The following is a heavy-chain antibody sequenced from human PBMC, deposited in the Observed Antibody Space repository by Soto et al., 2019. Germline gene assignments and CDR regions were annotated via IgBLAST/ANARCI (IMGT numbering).Heavy chain of an antibody. D-gene: IGHD3-16*02. CDR3: ARDPPYDYIWGSYRYENAFDI. CDR2: ISSSSSTI. CDR1: GFTFSSYS. J-gene: IGHJ3*02. Sequence: GGSLRLSCAASGFTFSSYSMNWVRQAPGKGLEWVSYISSSSSTIYYADSVKGRFTISRDNAKNSLYLQMNSLRAEDTAVYYCARDPPYDYIWGSYRYENAFDIWGQGTMVTVSS. V-gene: IGHV3-48*01.